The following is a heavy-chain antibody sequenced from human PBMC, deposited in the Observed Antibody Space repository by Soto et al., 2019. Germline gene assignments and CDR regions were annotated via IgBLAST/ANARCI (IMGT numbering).Heavy chain of an antibody. CDR1: GYAFTTYG. V-gene: IGHV1-18*01. CDR2: ISAHNGNT. Sequence: QVHLVQSGAEVKKPGASVKVSCKGSGYAFTTYGTTWVRQAPGQGLEWMGWISAHNGNTNYAPKLQGRVTGTRDTSTSTAYMELRSLRSDDTAVYYCARGRYGDYWGQGALVTVSS. D-gene: IGHD1-1*01. J-gene: IGHJ4*02. CDR3: ARGRYGDY.